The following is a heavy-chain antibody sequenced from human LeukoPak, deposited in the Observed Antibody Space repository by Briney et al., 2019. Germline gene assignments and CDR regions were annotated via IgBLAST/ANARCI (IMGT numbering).Heavy chain of an antibody. CDR1: GFTFSSYG. D-gene: IGHD5-18*01. Sequence: PGGSLRLSCAASGFTFSSYGMHWVRQAPGKGPDWVAVISNDGSKKYYADSVKGRFTISRDNSENTLSLQVSSLRTEDTAVYYCAKDRYSYAFEYSDSWGQGTLVTVSS. J-gene: IGHJ4*02. CDR2: ISNDGSKK. V-gene: IGHV3-30*18. CDR3: AKDRYSYAFEYSDS.